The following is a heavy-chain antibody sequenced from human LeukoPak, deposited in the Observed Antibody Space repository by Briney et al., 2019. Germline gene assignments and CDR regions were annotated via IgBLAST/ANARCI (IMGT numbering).Heavy chain of an antibody. Sequence: GGSLRLSCVASGYTFSSNLMHWVRQAPGKGLMWVSRIKNDGSGPYGDSVEGRFTISRDNHKNTLYLQIKNLRVEDPAVYYCARAEVAGTFGYWGQGTLVTVSS. D-gene: IGHD6-19*01. CDR2: IKNDGSGP. CDR1: GYTFSSNL. CDR3: ARAEVAGTFGY. J-gene: IGHJ4*02. V-gene: IGHV3-74*01.